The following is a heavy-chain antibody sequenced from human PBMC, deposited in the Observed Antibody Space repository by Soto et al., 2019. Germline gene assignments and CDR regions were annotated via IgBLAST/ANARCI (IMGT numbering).Heavy chain of an antibody. CDR3: ARVPVSYCAPCSGGSCYLFDY. CDR2: INPSGIST. CDR1: GYTFTNYY. D-gene: IGHD2-15*01. V-gene: IGHV1-46*01. J-gene: IGHJ4*02. Sequence: ASVKVSCKTSGYTFTNYYIHWVRQAPGQGLEWMGVINPSGISTTYAQKFQGRVTMTRDTSTSTVYMDLSSLRPEDTAVYFCARVPVSYCAPCSGGSCYLFDYWGQGTLVTVSS.